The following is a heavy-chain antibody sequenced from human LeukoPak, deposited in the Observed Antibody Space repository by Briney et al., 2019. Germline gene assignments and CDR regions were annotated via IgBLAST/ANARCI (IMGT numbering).Heavy chain of an antibody. CDR2: IYYSGST. D-gene: IGHD6-19*01. Sequence: SETLSLTCTVSGGSISSSSYYWGWIRQPPGKGLEWIGSIYYSGSTYYNPSLKSRVTISVATSKNQFSLKLSSVTAADTAVYYCARDGWGSLDYWGQGTLVTVSS. CDR1: GGSISSSSYY. CDR3: ARDGWGSLDY. V-gene: IGHV4-39*07. J-gene: IGHJ4*02.